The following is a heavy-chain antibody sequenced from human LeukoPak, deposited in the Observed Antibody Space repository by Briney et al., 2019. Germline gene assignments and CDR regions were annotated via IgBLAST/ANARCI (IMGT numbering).Heavy chain of an antibody. CDR1: GFTFSSYA. CDR3: AKDGARGTGPKYYFDY. CDR2: ISYDGSNK. V-gene: IGHV3-30*07. D-gene: IGHD7-27*01. J-gene: IGHJ4*02. Sequence: GGSLRLSCAASGFTFSSYAMHWVRQAPGKGLEWVAVISYDGSNKYYADSVKGRFTISRDNSKNTLYLQMNSLRAVDTAVYYCAKDGARGTGPKYYFDYWGQGTLVTVSS.